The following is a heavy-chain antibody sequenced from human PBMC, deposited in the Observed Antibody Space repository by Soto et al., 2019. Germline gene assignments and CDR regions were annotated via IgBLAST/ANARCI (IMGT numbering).Heavy chain of an antibody. CDR3: AKDRVGRSHERYYYGMDV. CDR1: GFTFSSYA. V-gene: IGHV3-23*01. J-gene: IGHJ6*02. CDR2: ISGSGGST. Sequence: PGGSLRLSCAASGFTFSSYAMSWVRQAPGKGLEWVSAISGSGGSTYYADSVKGRFTISRDNSKNTLYLQMNSLRAEDTAVYYCAKDRVGRSHERYYYGMDVWGQGTTVTVSS. D-gene: IGHD3-10*01.